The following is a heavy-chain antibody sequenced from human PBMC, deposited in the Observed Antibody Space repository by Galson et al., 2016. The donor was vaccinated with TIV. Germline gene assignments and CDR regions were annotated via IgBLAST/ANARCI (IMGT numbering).Heavy chain of an antibody. CDR1: GYTFSHYY. J-gene: IGHJ4*02. CDR2: INPDGGDT. Sequence: SVKVSCKASGYTFSHYYMHWVRQAPGEGLEWMGIINPDGGDTNYTQKFQGRVIMTRDMSTTTVYMELSSLRSEDTAIYFCARAAPDKHFDNWGQGSLVTVSS. D-gene: IGHD6-6*01. CDR3: ARAAPDKHFDN. V-gene: IGHV1-46*01.